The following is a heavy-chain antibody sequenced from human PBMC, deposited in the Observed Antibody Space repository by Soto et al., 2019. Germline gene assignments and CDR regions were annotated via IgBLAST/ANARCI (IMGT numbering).Heavy chain of an antibody. CDR1: GGSFSSDH. CDR2: INNSGIT. D-gene: IGHD2-2*01. CDR3: ARDRPWDCSSSNYCYYYGLDV. V-gene: IGHV4-59*01. J-gene: IGHJ6*02. Sequence: SETLSLTCNVSGGSFSSDHWGWNRQPPGKGLEWIGKINNSGITNYNPSLKSRATISVDTSKNQFSLKLTSVTAADTAVYYCARDRPWDCSSSNYCYYYGLDVWGQGTTVTVSS.